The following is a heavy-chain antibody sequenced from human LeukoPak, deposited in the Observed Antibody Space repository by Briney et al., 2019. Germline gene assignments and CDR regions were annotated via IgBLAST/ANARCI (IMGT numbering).Heavy chain of an antibody. Sequence: SETLSLTCTVSGVSISSSSYYWGWIRQPPGKGLEWIGSIYYSGSTYYNPSLKSRVTISVDTSKNQFSLKLSSVTAADTAVYYCARRTRGLLWSGYYMDVWGKGTTVTISS. CDR3: ARRTRGLLWSGYYMDV. V-gene: IGHV4-39*01. CDR2: IYYSGST. J-gene: IGHJ6*03. CDR1: GVSISSSSYY. D-gene: IGHD3-10*01.